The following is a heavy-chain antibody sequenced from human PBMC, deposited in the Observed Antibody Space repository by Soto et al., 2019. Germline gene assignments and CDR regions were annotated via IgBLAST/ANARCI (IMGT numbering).Heavy chain of an antibody. CDR3: ARGRSGWLPFDY. J-gene: IGHJ4*03. CDR1: GGSFSGYY. CDR2: INHSGGT. V-gene: IGHV4-34*01. Sequence: SETLSLTCAFYGGSFSGYYWSWIRQPPGKGLEWIGEINHSGGTNYNPSLKSRVTISVDTSKNQFSLKLSSVTAADTAVYYCARGRSGWLPFDYWGQGTTVTVSS. D-gene: IGHD6-19*01.